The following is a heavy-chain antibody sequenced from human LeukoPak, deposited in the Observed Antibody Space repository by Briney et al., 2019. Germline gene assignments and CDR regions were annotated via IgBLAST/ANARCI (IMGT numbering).Heavy chain of an antibody. CDR1: GFTFSSYS. V-gene: IGHV3-21*01. D-gene: IGHD2-15*01. J-gene: IGHJ5*02. Sequence: GGSLRLSCAASGFTFSSYSMNWVRQAPGKGLEWVSSISSSSSYIYYADSVKGRFTISRDNAKNSLYLQMNSLRAEDTAVYYCARLGSFYCSGGSCSLGWFDPWGQGTLVTVSS. CDR2: ISSSSSYI. CDR3: ARLGSFYCSGGSCSLGWFDP.